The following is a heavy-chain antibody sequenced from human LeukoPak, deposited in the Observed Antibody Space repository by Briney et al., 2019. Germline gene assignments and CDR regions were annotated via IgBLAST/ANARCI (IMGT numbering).Heavy chain of an antibody. CDR1: GYTLTELS. Sequence: ASVKVSCKVSGYTLTELSMHWVRQAPGKRLEWLGGFDPEDVETIYAQKFQGRVTMTEDTSTDTAYMEVCSMRCEDTAVYYCATAFEVTAFDAPSPFEYWGQGTLVTVLS. CDR3: ATAFEVTAFDAPSPFEY. CDR2: FDPEDVET. D-gene: IGHD2-21*02. J-gene: IGHJ4*02. V-gene: IGHV1-24*01.